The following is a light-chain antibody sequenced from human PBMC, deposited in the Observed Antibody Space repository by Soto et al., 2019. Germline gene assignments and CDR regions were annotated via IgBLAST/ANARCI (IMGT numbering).Light chain of an antibody. V-gene: IGLV1-44*01. CDR2: NNN. CDR1: TPNIGKNY. CDR3: AAWDNSLNGWV. J-gene: IGLJ3*02. Sequence: QSVLTQPPSASGTPGQSVTISCSGSTPNIGKNYVYWYQQFPGTPPKLLIHNNNRRPSGVPDRVSGSKSGTSASLAISGLQSEDYADYYCAAWDNSLNGWVFGGGTKLTVL.